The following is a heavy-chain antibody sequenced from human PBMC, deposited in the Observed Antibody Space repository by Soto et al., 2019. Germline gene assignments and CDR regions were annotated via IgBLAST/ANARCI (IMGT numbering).Heavy chain of an antibody. CDR3: AHIGVSRWFDF. J-gene: IGHJ4*02. CDR2: IYWDDDQ. Sequence: QITLKESGPTLVKPTQTLTLTCTFSGFSLSTRGVGVGWIRQPPGKALEWLALIYWDDDQRYSPSLKTMLTITKDTSKNKVVLTMNNMAPVDNATYSCAHIGVSRWFDFWGQGTLVTVTS. V-gene: IGHV2-5*02. D-gene: IGHD6-13*01. CDR1: GFSLSTRGVG.